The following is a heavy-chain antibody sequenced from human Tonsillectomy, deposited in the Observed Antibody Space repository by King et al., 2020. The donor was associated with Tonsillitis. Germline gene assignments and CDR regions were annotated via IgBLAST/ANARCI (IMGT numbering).Heavy chain of an antibody. CDR2: ISSNSRYI. J-gene: IGHJ4*02. CDR3: AREPSTTYYYDSSGQYYFDY. Sequence: VQLVESGGGLVKPGGSLRLSCAASGFTFSSYSMNWVRQAPGKGLEWVSSISSNSRYIYYADIVRGRFTIARDNAKNSLYLQLNSLRAEDSAVYYCAREPSTTYYYDSSGQYYFDYWGQGTLVTVSS. V-gene: IGHV3-21*01. CDR1: GFTFSSYS. D-gene: IGHD3-22*01.